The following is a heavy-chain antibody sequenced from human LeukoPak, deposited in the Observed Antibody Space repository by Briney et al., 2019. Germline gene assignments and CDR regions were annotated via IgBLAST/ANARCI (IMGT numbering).Heavy chain of an antibody. Sequence: SVKVSCKASGGTFSNYAINWVRHAPGQGLEWLGRIIPIYGIANYAQKFQGRVTITTDESTRIAYMELSSLRSEDTAVYYCASFRDSNGYFDYWGQGTLVTVSS. D-gene: IGHD3-22*01. CDR3: ASFRDSNGYFDY. J-gene: IGHJ4*02. CDR2: IIPIYGIA. CDR1: GGTFSNYA. V-gene: IGHV1-69*05.